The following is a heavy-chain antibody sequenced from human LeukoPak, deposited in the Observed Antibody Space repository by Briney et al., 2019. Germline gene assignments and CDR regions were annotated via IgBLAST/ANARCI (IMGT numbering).Heavy chain of an antibody. D-gene: IGHD2-2*02. Sequence: GGSLRLSCAASGFTFSSYGMHWVRQAPGKGLEWVAFIRYDGSNKYYADSVKGRFTISRDNSKNTLYLQMNSLRAEDTAVYYCANAYRRYCSSTSRYTLEPFDYWGQGTLVTVSS. CDR3: ANAYRRYCSSTSRYTLEPFDY. CDR2: IRYDGSNK. J-gene: IGHJ4*02. CDR1: GFTFSSYG. V-gene: IGHV3-30*02.